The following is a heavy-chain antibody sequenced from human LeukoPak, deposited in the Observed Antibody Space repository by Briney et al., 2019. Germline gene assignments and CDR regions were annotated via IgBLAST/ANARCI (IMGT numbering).Heavy chain of an antibody. CDR1: GFIFCTYG. Sequence: GGSLRLSCEVSGFIFCTYGMHWVRQARGKGLEWVALISYEGTNKYYADSVRGRFTISRDNSKNTVYLQMNSLRGEDTALYYCAKDLDQFGSGSYYPDSWGQGTLVTVSS. CDR3: AKDLDQFGSGSYYPDS. CDR2: ISYEGTNK. J-gene: IGHJ4*02. D-gene: IGHD3-10*01. V-gene: IGHV3-30*18.